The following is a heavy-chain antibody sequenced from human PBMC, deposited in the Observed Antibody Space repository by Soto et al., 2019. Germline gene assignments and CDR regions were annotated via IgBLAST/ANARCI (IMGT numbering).Heavy chain of an antibody. CDR3: ARGRPGIAVAAIHTYRYFDL. CDR1: GGTFSSYA. J-gene: IGHJ2*01. Sequence: QVQLVQSGAEVKKPGSSVKVSCKASGGTFSSYAISWVRQAPGQGLEWMGGIIPIFGTANYAQKFQGRVTITADESTSTAYMELSSLRSEDTAVYYCARGRPGIAVAAIHTYRYFDLWGRGTLVTVSS. D-gene: IGHD6-19*01. CDR2: IIPIFGTA. V-gene: IGHV1-69*01.